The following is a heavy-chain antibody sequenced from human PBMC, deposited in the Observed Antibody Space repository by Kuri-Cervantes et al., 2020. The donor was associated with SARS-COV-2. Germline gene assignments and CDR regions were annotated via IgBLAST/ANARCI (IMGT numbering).Heavy chain of an antibody. CDR3: ARGEHYYDSSGYYSRDY. CDR1: GFTFSSYS. D-gene: IGHD3-22*01. J-gene: IGHJ4*02. CDR2: ISSSSSYI. Sequence: GESLKISCAASGFTFSSYSMNRVRQAPGKGLEWVSSISSSSSYIYYADSVKGRFTISRDNAKNSLYLQMNSLRAEDTAVYYCARGEHYYDSSGYYSRDYWGQGTLVTVSS. V-gene: IGHV3-21*01.